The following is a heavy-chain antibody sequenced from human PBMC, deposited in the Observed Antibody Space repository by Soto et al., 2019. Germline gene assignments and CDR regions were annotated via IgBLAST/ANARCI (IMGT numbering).Heavy chain of an antibody. CDR2: ISAYNGNT. V-gene: IGHV1-18*01. J-gene: IGHJ6*02. Sequence: QVQLVQSGAEVKKPGASVKVSCKASGYTFTSYGISWVRQAPGQGLEWMGWISAYNGNTNYAQKLQGRVTMTTDTSTSTAYMELRSLRSDDTAVYYCAREAYSSSWFYYYYGMDVWGQGTTVTVSS. CDR1: GYTFTSYG. D-gene: IGHD6-13*01. CDR3: AREAYSSSWFYYYYGMDV.